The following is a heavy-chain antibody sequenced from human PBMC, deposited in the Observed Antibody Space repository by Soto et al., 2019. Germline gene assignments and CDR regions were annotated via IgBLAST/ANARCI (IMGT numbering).Heavy chain of an antibody. CDR3: AREPYYYASGSYMDV. D-gene: IGHD3-10*01. V-gene: IGHV4-59*01. CDR2: IYYSGST. Sequence: SDTLSLTCTVSGGSISTYYWRWIRQPPGKGLEWIGHIYYSGSTNYNPSLKSRVTLSVDTSKSQFSLKLSSVTAADTAVYYCAREPYYYASGSYMDVWGQGATVTVS. J-gene: IGHJ6*03. CDR1: GGSISTYY.